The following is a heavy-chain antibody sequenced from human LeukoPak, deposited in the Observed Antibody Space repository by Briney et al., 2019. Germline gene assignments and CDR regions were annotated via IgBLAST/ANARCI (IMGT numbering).Heavy chain of an antibody. V-gene: IGHV3-21*01. J-gene: IGHJ4*02. D-gene: IGHD3-10*01. CDR1: GFTLSSFS. CDR3: ARAGGSCCFDY. CDR2: ISSRSTYI. Sequence: GESLRHSCAASGFTLSSFSLNWVRQAPGKRLEWVSSISSRSTYIYYADSVKGRFTISRDNAKNSLYLQMNSLRAEDTAVYYCARAGGSCCFDYWGQGTLVTVSS.